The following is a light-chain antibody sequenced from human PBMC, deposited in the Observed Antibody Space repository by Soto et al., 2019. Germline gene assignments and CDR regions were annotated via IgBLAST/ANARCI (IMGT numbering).Light chain of an antibody. CDR1: QSISSSY. J-gene: IGKJ1*01. V-gene: IGKV3-20*01. CDR2: GAS. Sequence: EIVLTQSPGTLSLSPGKRATLSCRASQSISSSYLAWYQQRPGQAPRLIIYGASSRATGIPDRFSGSGSGTEFTLTISRLEPEDFAVYYCHQYGSSSWTFGQGTKVEIK. CDR3: HQYGSSSWT.